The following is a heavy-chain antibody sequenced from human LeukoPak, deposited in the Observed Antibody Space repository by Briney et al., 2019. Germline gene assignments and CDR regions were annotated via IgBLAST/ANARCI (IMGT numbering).Heavy chain of an antibody. Sequence: GESLKISFKASGYSFTSYWIGWVRQMPGKGLEWMGIIDPSDSDTLYTPSFQGQVTISADESLSTAYLKWNSLKASDSAMYYCARQTAMGRSGDYWGQGTLVTVSS. CDR3: ARQTAMGRSGDY. J-gene: IGHJ4*02. CDR1: GYSFTSYW. V-gene: IGHV5-51*01. CDR2: IDPSDSDT. D-gene: IGHD5-18*01.